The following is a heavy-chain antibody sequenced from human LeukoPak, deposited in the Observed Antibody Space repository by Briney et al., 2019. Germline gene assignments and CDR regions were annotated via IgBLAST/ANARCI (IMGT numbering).Heavy chain of an antibody. V-gene: IGHV4-59*11. D-gene: IGHD3-3*01. Sequence: SETLSLTCTVSGGSINSHYWSWIRQPPGKGLQWIGFISYSGSTSYNPSLMSRVTISVDTSKNQFPLKLNSVTAADTALYFCARSYYDFWSGFYSDFWGQGALVTVSS. CDR2: ISYSGST. J-gene: IGHJ4*02. CDR1: GGSINSHY. CDR3: ARSYYDFWSGFYSDF.